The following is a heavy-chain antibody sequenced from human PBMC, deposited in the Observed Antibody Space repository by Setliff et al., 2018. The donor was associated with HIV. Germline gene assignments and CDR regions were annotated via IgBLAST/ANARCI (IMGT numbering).Heavy chain of an antibody. CDR3: ARGPTVGAADY. CDR2: INPYSGGT. CDR1: GYMFIGYY. Sequence: ASVKVSCKASGYMFIGYYIHWVRQAPGQGLEWMGWINPYSGGTNYAQKFQGGVTMTRDTSITTAYMELSRLISDDTAVYYCARGPTVGAADYWGQGTLVTVSS. D-gene: IGHD1-26*01. V-gene: IGHV1-2*02. J-gene: IGHJ4*02.